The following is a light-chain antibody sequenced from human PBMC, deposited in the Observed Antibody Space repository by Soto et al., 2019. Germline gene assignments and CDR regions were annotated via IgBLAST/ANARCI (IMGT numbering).Light chain of an antibody. V-gene: IGKV2-28*01. CDR2: MAS. J-gene: IGKJ1*01. Sequence: DVVLTQSPLSLPVTPGEPASISCRSSQRRLNRNGDNYLDCYLQKPGQSPQLLIYMASNRDSGVPDRFRGSGAGTDFTLKISRVEAEDGVVYYCMQPLRSPWTFGQGTKVDI. CDR1: QRRLNRNGDNY. CDR3: MQPLRSPWT.